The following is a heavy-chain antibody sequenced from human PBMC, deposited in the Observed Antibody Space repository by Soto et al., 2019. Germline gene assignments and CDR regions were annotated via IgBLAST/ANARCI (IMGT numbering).Heavy chain of an antibody. CDR3: XXXXXLXXEIAY. CDR2: IYYSGST. CDR1: GGSISSGGYY. Sequence: QVQLQESGPGLVKPSQTLSLTCTVSGGSISSGGYYWSWIRQHPGKGLEWIGYIYYSGSTYYNPSLTSRVTISVDPSKNQFSLKLSSVTAADTAVXXCXXXXXLXXEIAYWGQGTLVTVSS. J-gene: IGHJ4*02. V-gene: IGHV4-31*03.